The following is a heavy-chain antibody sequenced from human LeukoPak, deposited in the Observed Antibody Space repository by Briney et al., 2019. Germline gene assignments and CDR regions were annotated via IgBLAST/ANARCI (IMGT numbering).Heavy chain of an antibody. CDR1: GYTFTSYG. D-gene: IGHD3-10*01. J-gene: IGHJ6*03. CDR3: ARGYYYGSGSSYYMDV. V-gene: IGHV1-18*01. Sequence: ASVKVSCKASGYTFTSYGISWVRQAPGQGREGMGWISAYNGNTNNAQKLQGRVTMTTDTSTSTAYMELRSLRSDDTAVYYCARGYYYGSGSSYYMDVWDKGTTVTVSS. CDR2: ISAYNGNT.